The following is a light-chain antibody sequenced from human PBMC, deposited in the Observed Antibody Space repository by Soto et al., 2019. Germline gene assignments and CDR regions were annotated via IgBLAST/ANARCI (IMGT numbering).Light chain of an antibody. CDR3: QQFGISPSMYS. V-gene: IGKV3-20*01. Sequence: DTVLTQSPGTLSLSPGERATLSCRASQSVSSRYLAWYQQKPGQAPRLLIYSTSSRATGIPDRFSGSGSGTDFTLTISRLEPEDFSVYYSQQFGISPSMYSFGQGTKLEIK. CDR1: QSVSSRY. J-gene: IGKJ2*03. CDR2: STS.